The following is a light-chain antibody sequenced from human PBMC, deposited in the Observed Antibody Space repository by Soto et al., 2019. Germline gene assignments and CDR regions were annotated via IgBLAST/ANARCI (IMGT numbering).Light chain of an antibody. V-gene: IGLV1-40*01. CDR3: LSYDSSLSGSV. CDR1: SSNIGAGYD. CDR2: GNS. J-gene: IGLJ2*01. Sequence: QSVLPQPPSVSGAPGQRVTISCTGSSSNIGAGYDVHWYQQLPGTAPKLLIYGNSNRPSGVPDRFSGSKSGTSASLAITGLQAEDEADYYCLSYDSSLSGSVFGGGTKLTVL.